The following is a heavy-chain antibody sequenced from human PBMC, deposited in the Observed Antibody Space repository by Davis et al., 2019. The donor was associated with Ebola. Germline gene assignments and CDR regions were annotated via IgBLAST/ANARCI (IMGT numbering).Heavy chain of an antibody. CDR2: VNPSGGST. CDR1: GYIFINYY. J-gene: IGHJ4*02. D-gene: IGHD4-17*01. V-gene: IGHV1-46*01. Sequence: ASVKASCKASGYIFINYYMHWVRQAPGQGLEWMGIVNPSGGSTTYAQKFQGRLTVTSDASTSTFYMELSSLRSEDTAVYYCARDGDHGDFYFDLWGQGSLVTVSS. CDR3: ARDGDHGDFYFDL.